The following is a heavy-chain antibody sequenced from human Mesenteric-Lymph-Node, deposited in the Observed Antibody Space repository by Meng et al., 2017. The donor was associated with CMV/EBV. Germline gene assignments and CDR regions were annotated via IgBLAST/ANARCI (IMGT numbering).Heavy chain of an antibody. Sequence: GKSLKISCAASGFTFDDYGMSWVRQAPGKGLEWVSGINWNGGSTGYADSVKGRFTISRENAKNSLYLQMNSLRAGDTAVYYCARARTSYYDILTGYRVSSYGMDVWGQGTTVTVSS. CDR1: GFTFDDYG. CDR2: INWNGGST. CDR3: ARARTSYYDILTGYRVSSYGMDV. V-gene: IGHV3-20*04. D-gene: IGHD3-9*01. J-gene: IGHJ6*02.